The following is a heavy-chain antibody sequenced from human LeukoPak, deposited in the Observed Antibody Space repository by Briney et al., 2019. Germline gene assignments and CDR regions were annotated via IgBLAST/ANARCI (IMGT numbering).Heavy chain of an antibody. CDR3: AKGGESGGSCYSVQH. Sequence: GGSLRLSCAASGFTFTSYAMSWVRQAPGKGLEWVSSISGSGGSTYYADSVKGRFTISRDNSNNTLYLQMNSLRAEDTAVYYCAKGGESGGSCYSVQHWGQGTLVTVSS. CDR2: ISGSGGST. J-gene: IGHJ1*01. CDR1: GFTFTSYA. D-gene: IGHD2-15*01. V-gene: IGHV3-23*01.